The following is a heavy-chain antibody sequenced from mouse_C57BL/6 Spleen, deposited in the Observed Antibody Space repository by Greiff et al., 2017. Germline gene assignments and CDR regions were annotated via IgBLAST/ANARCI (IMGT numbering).Heavy chain of an antibody. J-gene: IGHJ1*03. V-gene: IGHV1-64*01. D-gene: IGHD1-1*02. CDR3: ARSVKVATYWYFDV. Sequence: VQLQQPGAELVKPGASVKLSCKASGYTFTSYWMHWVKQRPGQGLEWIGMIHPNSGSTNYNEKFKSKATLTVDKSSSTAYMQLSSLTSEDSAVYYCARSVKVATYWYFDVWGTGTTVTVSS. CDR1: GYTFTSYW. CDR2: IHPNSGST.